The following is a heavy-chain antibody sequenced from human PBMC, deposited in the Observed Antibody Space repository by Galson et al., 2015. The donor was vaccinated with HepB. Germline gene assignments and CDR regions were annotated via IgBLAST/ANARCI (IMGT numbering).Heavy chain of an antibody. CDR2: IVVGSGNT. V-gene: IGHV1-58*01. CDR1: GFTFTSSA. D-gene: IGHD6-13*01. CDR3: AARSGIIAAAY. Sequence: QSGAEVKKPGESLKVFCKASGFTFTSSAVQWVRQARGQRLEWIGWIVVGSGNTNYAQKFQERVTITRDMSTSTAYMELSSLRSEDTAVYYCAARSGIIAAAYWGQGTLVTVSS. J-gene: IGHJ4*02.